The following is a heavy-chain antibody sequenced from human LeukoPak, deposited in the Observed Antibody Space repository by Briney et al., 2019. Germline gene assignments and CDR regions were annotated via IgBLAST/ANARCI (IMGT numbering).Heavy chain of an antibody. CDR3: ARVGAYYDILTGYYSYYYYMDV. Sequence: SETLSLTCTVSGGSISSSSYYWGWIRQPPGKGLEWIGSIYYSGSTYYNPSLKSRVTMSVDTSKNQFSLKLSSVTAADTAVYYCARVGAYYDILTGYYSYYYYMDVWGKGTTVTISS. J-gene: IGHJ6*03. CDR2: IYYSGST. CDR1: GGSISSSSYY. V-gene: IGHV4-39*07. D-gene: IGHD3-9*01.